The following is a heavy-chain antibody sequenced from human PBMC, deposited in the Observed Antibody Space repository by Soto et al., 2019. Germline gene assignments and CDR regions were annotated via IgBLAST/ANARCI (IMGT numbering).Heavy chain of an antibody. CDR2: IYYSGST. D-gene: IGHD1-26*01. V-gene: IGHV4-39*01. Sequence: SETLSLTCTVAGGSISSSSYYWGWIRQPPGKGLEWIGSIYYSGSTYYNPSLKSRVTISVDTSKNQFSLKLSSVTAADTAVYYCARHLPPAPSGVVGATDYFDYWGQGTLVTVS. CDR3: ARHLPPAPSGVVGATDYFDY. CDR1: GGSISSSSYY. J-gene: IGHJ4*02.